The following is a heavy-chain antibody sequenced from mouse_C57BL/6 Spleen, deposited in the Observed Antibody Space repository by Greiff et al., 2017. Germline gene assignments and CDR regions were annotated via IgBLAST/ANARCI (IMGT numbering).Heavy chain of an antibody. V-gene: IGHV5-17*01. CDR3: AKDGSSLLYYYAMDY. D-gene: IGHD1-1*01. CDR2: ISSGSSTI. Sequence: EVQLVESGGGLVKPGGSLKLSCAASGFTFSDYGMHWVRQAPEKGLEWVAYISSGSSTIYYADTVKGRFTISRDNAKNTLFLQMTSLRSEDTAMYYCAKDGSSLLYYYAMDYWGQGTSVTVSS. J-gene: IGHJ4*01. CDR1: GFTFSDYG.